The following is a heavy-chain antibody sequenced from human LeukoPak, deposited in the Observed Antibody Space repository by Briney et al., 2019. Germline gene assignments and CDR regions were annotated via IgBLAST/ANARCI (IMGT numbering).Heavy chain of an antibody. V-gene: IGHV3-21*01. J-gene: IGHJ6*03. D-gene: IGHD1-26*01. CDR1: GITFSNYN. Sequence: GGSLRLSCAAPGITFSNYNMNWVRQAPGKGLEWVSSITSSSSYIYYADSVKGRFTISRDNAKNSLYLQMNSLRDEDTAVYYCARDPYSGSYGDYYYYYMDVWGKGTTVTISS. CDR2: ITSSSSYI. CDR3: ARDPYSGSYGDYYYYYMDV.